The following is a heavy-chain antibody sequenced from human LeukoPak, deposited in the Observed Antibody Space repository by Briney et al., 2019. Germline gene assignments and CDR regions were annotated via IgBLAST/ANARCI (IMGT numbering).Heavy chain of an antibody. Sequence: KSSETLSLTCTVSGGSVSSGSYYWSWIRQPPGKGLEWIGYIYYSGSTNYNPSLKSRVTISVDTSKNQLSLKLSSVTAADTAVYYCARERSNPPTIDYWGQGTLVTVSS. J-gene: IGHJ4*02. CDR3: ARERSNPPTIDY. D-gene: IGHD2-8*01. CDR2: IYYSGST. V-gene: IGHV4-61*01. CDR1: GGSVSSGSYY.